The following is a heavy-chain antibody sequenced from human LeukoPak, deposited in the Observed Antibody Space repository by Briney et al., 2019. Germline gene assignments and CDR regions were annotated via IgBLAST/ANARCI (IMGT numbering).Heavy chain of an antibody. CDR2: INPNSGGT. Sequence: ASVKVSCKTSGYTFTGYYMHWVRQAPGQGLEWMGQINPNSGGTNYAQKFQGRVTMTRDTSISTAYMELSRLRSEDTAVYYCARVPFTSYYYDSSGYYFLDYWGQGTLVTVSS. D-gene: IGHD3-22*01. CDR1: GYTFTGYY. CDR3: ARVPFTSYYYDSSGYYFLDY. V-gene: IGHV1-2*06. J-gene: IGHJ4*02.